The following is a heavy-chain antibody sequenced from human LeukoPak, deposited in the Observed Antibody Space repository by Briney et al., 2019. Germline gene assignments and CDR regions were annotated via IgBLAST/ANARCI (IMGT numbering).Heavy chain of an antibody. V-gene: IGHV3-74*01. CDR1: GFTFSSYW. CDR2: INPDGTVT. D-gene: IGHD2-21*01. CDR3: ARGKFMGIGLFDY. Sequence: GGSLRLSCAASGFTFSSYWMHWVRQAPGKGLVWVSPINPDGTVTTYADSVKGRFTISRDNAKNSLYLQMNSLRDEDTAVYYCARGKFMGIGLFDYWGQGTLVTVSS. J-gene: IGHJ4*02.